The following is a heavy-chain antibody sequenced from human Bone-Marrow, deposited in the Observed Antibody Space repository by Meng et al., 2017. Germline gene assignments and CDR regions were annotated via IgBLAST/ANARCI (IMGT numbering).Heavy chain of an antibody. Sequence: GPGGVQPSGTLSLTCSVSGGSISSSNWWSWVRQPPGKGLEWIEEIYHSGSTNYNPSLKSRVTISVDKSKNQFSLKLSSVTAADTAVYYCARRFGVVIISSGAFDIWGQGTMVTVSS. D-gene: IGHD3-3*01. J-gene: IGHJ3*02. CDR1: GGSISSSNW. V-gene: IGHV4-4*02. CDR3: ARRFGVVIISSGAFDI. CDR2: IYHSGST.